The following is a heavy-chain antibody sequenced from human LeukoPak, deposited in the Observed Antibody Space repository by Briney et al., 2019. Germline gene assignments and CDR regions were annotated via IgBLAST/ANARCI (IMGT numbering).Heavy chain of an antibody. CDR2: IIGGGGTT. CDR3: AKEGCTSTSSYVPPYYCYMDV. J-gene: IGHJ6*03. Sequence: GGSLRLSCAASGFTFRSYCMTWVRQAPGGGLEWVSSIIGGGGTTFYADSVKGRFTIFRDNYNNTVFLQMNTLRAEATDRYYCAKEGCTSTSSYVPPYYCYMDVWGKGTTVTISS. V-gene: IGHV3-23*01. CDR1: GFTFRSYC. D-gene: IGHD2-2*01.